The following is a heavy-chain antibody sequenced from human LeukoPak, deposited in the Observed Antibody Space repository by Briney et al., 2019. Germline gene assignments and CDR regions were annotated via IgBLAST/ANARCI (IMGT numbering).Heavy chain of an antibody. CDR2: ISYDGSNK. Sequence: GGSLRLSCAASGFTFGSYAMHWVRQAPGKGLEWVAVISYDGSNKYYADSVKGRFTISRDNPKNTLYLQMNSLRAEDTAVYYCAREGQDSAGAFDYWGQGTLVTVSS. CDR1: GFTFGSYA. V-gene: IGHV3-30*01. CDR3: AREGQDSAGAFDY. D-gene: IGHD1-26*01. J-gene: IGHJ4*02.